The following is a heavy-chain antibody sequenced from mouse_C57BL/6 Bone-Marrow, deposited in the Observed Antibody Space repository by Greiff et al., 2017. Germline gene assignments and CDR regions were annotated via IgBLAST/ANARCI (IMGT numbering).Heavy chain of an antibody. CDR1: GYTFTDYY. Sequence: VQLQQSGPVLVKPGASVKMSCKASGYTFTDYYMNWVKQSHGKSLEWIGVINPYNGGTSYNQKFKGKATLTIDKSSSTAYMELNSLTSEDSAVYYCASADGSSYVLYFDVWGTGTTVTVSA. CDR2: INPYNGGT. D-gene: IGHD1-1*01. V-gene: IGHV1-19*01. CDR3: ASADGSSYVLYFDV. J-gene: IGHJ1*03.